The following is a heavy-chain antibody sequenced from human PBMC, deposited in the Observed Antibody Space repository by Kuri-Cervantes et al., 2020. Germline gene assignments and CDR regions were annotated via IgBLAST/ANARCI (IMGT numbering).Heavy chain of an antibody. D-gene: IGHD6-19*01. Sequence: ASVKVSCKASGYTFTSYGISWVRQAPGQGLEWMGWISACNGNTNYAQRLQGRVTMTTDTSTSTAYMELRSLRSDDTAVYYCARDTYSSGWYFSGYWGQGTLVTVSS. V-gene: IGHV1-18*01. CDR3: ARDTYSSGWYFSGY. CDR1: GYTFTSYG. J-gene: IGHJ4*02. CDR2: ISACNGNT.